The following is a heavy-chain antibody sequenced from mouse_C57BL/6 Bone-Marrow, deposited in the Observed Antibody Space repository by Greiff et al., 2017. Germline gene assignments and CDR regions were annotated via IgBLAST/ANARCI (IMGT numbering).Heavy chain of an antibody. CDR1: GYTFTSYG. J-gene: IGHJ3*01. D-gene: IGHD2-2*01. Sequence: VQLQESGAELARPGASVKLSCKASGYTFTSYGISWVKQRTGQGLEWIGEIYPRSGNTYYNEKFKGKATLTADKSSSTAYMELRSLTSEDSAVYFCARVFYGYDWFAYWGQGTLVTGSA. CDR2: IYPRSGNT. CDR3: ARVFYGYDWFAY. V-gene: IGHV1-81*01.